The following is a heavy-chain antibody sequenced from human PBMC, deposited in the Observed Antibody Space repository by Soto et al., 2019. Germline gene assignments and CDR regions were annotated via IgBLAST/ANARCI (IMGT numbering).Heavy chain of an antibody. CDR1: GGSISSYY. CDR2: ISYSGST. Sequence: SETLSLTCTVSGGSISSYYWSWIRQPPGKGLEWIGYISYSGSTNYNPSLKSRVTISVDTSKNQFSLKLNSVTAADTAVYYCASDPGAFFDYWGQGTLVTVSS. CDR3: ASDPGAFFDY. V-gene: IGHV4-59*08. D-gene: IGHD3-10*01. J-gene: IGHJ4*02.